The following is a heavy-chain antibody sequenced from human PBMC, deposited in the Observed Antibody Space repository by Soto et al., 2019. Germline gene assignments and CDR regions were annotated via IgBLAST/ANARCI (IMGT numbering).Heavy chain of an antibody. J-gene: IGHJ5*02. CDR3: ARSSIAVELSGWFDP. V-gene: IGHV1-3*01. Sequence: GASVKVSCKASGYTFTSYAMHWVRQAPGQRLEWMGWINAGNGNTKYSQKFQGRVTITRDTSASTAYMELSSLRSEDTAVYYCARSSIAVELSGWFDPWGQGTLVTVSS. CDR1: GYTFTSYA. CDR2: INAGNGNT. D-gene: IGHD6-19*01.